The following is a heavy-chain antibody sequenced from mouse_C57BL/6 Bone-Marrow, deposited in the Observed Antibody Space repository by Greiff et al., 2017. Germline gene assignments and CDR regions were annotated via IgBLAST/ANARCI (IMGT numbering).Heavy chain of an antibody. CDR1: GYTFTSYT. CDR3: EREAQAPCPYYAMDY. CDR2: INPSSGYT. V-gene: IGHV1-4*01. J-gene: IGHJ4*01. D-gene: IGHD3-2*02. Sequence: QVQLQQSGAELARPGASVKMSCKASGYTFTSYTMHWVKQRPGQGLEWIGYINPSSGYTKYNKNFKDKATLTADKSSSTAYIHLSSLTSEDSAVYYCEREAQAPCPYYAMDYWGQGTSVTVSS.